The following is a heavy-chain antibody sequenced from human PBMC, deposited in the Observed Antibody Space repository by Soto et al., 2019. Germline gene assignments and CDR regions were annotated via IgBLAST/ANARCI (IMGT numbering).Heavy chain of an antibody. V-gene: IGHV3-33*01. CDR3: ARERLIKINWFDP. D-gene: IGHD6-25*01. J-gene: IGHJ5*02. CDR2: IWYDGSNK. Sequence: QVQLVESGGGVVQPGRSLRLSCAASGFTFSSYGMHWVRQAPGKGLEWVAVIWYDGSNKYYADSVKGRFTISRDNSKNTLYLQMNSLRAEDTAVYYCARERLIKINWFDPWGQGTLVTVSS. CDR1: GFTFSSYG.